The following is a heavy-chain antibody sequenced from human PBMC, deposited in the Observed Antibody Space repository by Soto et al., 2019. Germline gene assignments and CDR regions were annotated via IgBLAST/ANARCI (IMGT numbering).Heavy chain of an antibody. CDR3: ARIYCSGGSCYYPPRYYSYGMDV. Sequence: SETLSLTCTVSGGSISSYYWSWIRQPAGKGLEWIGRIYTSGSTNYNPSLKSRVTMSVDTSKNQFSLKLSSVTAADTAVYYCARIYCSGGSCYYPPRYYSYGMDVSGQGITVTVFS. J-gene: IGHJ6*02. CDR2: IYTSGST. V-gene: IGHV4-4*07. D-gene: IGHD2-15*01. CDR1: GGSISSYY.